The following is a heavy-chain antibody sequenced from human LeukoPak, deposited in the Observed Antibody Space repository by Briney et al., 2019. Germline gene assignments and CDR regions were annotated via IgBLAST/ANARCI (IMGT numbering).Heavy chain of an antibody. D-gene: IGHD3-10*01. CDR3: ARNKVRGVINYGMDV. J-gene: IGHJ6*02. CDR1: GFTFSSYA. V-gene: IGHV3-30-3*01. Sequence: PGRSLRLSCAASGFTFSSYAMHWVRQAPGKGLEWVAVISYDGSNKYYADSVKGRFTISRDNSKNTLYLQMNSLRAEDTAVYYCARNKVRGVINYGMDVWGQGTTVTVSS. CDR2: ISYDGSNK.